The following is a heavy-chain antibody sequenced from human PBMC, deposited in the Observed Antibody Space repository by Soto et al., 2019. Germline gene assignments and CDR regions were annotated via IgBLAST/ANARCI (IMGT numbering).Heavy chain of an antibody. CDR1: WFTFSGSA. J-gene: IGHJ4*02. D-gene: IGHD4-17*01. Sequence: GAVRLSCAASWFTFSGSAMHWVRQASGKGLEWVGRIRSKANSYATAYGASVKGSFTISRDDSKNTAYLQMTSLKTEDTAVYYCTRPGFYGDYQRDYFDYWGQGTVVTVSS. V-gene: IGHV3-73*01. CDR3: TRPGFYGDYQRDYFDY. CDR2: IRSKANSYAT.